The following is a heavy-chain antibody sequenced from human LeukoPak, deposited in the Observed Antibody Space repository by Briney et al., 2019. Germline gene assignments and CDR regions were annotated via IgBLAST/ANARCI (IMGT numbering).Heavy chain of an antibody. D-gene: IGHD4-23*01. CDR1: GYTFTGYY. CDR3: ARLSGGGSPHYFDY. Sequence: ASVKVSCKASGYTFTGYYLHWVRQAPGQGLEWMGWINPNSGEANYAQRFQDRVTMTWDTSISTAYMELSSLRSDDTAVFYCARLSGGGSPHYFDYWGQGTLLTVAS. J-gene: IGHJ4*02. V-gene: IGHV1-2*02. CDR2: INPNSGEA.